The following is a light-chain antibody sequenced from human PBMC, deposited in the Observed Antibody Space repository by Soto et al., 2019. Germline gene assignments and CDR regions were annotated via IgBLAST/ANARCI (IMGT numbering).Light chain of an antibody. V-gene: IGKV3-11*01. CDR1: QSVSSY. CDR2: DAS. CDR3: QQRSNWLT. Sequence: EIVLTQSPATLSLSPGERATLSCRASQSVSSYLAWYQQKPGQAPRLLIYDASNRATGIPARFSGSGSGTDFTLSISSLEADDFAVYYCQQRSNWLTFGPGTKVDIK. J-gene: IGKJ3*01.